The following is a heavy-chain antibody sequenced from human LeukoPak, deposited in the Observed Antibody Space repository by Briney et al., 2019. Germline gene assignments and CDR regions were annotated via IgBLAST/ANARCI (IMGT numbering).Heavy chain of an antibody. V-gene: IGHV3-48*01. D-gene: IGHD3-22*01. Sequence: GGSLRLSCAASGFTFSSYSMNWVRQAPGKGLEWVSYISSSSSTIYYADSVKGRFTISRDNAKNSLYLQMNSLRAADTAVYYCAKDPTHYRVWDDYDSTVLSYWGQGTLVTVSS. J-gene: IGHJ4*02. CDR3: AKDPTHYRVWDDYDSTVLSY. CDR1: GFTFSSYS. CDR2: ISSSSSTI.